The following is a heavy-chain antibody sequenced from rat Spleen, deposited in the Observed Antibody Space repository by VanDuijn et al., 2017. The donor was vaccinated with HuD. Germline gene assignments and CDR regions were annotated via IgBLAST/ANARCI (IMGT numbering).Heavy chain of an antibody. Sequence: EVHLQESGPGLVKPSQSLSLTCSVTDYSITTNYWGWIRKFPGNKMEWIGHISYSDITDYNPSLKSRISITRDTSKNQFFLQLNSVTTEYTATYYCARGQYDFDYWGQGVMVTVSS. CDR2: ISYSDIT. CDR1: DYSITTNY. CDR3: ARGQYDFDY. V-gene: IGHV3-1*01. J-gene: IGHJ2*01. D-gene: IGHD1-8*01.